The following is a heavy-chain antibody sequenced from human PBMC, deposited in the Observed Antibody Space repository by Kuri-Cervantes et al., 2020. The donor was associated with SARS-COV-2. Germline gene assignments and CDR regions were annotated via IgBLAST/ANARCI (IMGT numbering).Heavy chain of an antibody. CDR1: GFTFSSYA. V-gene: IGHV3-30-3*01. CDR2: MSYDGSNK. D-gene: IGHD3-3*01. Sequence: GESLKISCAASGFTFSSYAMHWVRQAPGKGLEWVAVMSYDGSNKYYADSVKGRFTISRDNSKNTLYLQMNSLRAEDTAVYYCAREEWLLSSDYYYYYYGMDVWGQGTTVTVSS. J-gene: IGHJ6*02. CDR3: AREEWLLSSDYYYYYYGMDV.